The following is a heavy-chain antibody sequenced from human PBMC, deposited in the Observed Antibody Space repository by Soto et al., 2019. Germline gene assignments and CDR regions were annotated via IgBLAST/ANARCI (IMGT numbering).Heavy chain of an antibody. D-gene: IGHD5-18*01. Sequence: SVKVSCKASGGTFSSYAISWVRQAPGQGLEWMGGIIPIFGTANYAQKFQGRVTITADESTSTAYMELSSLRSEDTAVYYCARGRGYSYGYEYYYYYGMDVWGQGTTVTVSS. V-gene: IGHV1-69*13. J-gene: IGHJ6*02. CDR3: ARGRGYSYGYEYYYYYGMDV. CDR1: GGTFSSYA. CDR2: IIPIFGTA.